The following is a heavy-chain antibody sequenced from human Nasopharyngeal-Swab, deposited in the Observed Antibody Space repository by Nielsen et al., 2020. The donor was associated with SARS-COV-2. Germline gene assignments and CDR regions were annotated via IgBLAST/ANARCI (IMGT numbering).Heavy chain of an antibody. CDR1: GFTFSSYN. D-gene: IGHD3-3*01. J-gene: IGHJ5*02. CDR3: ARGDVTIFGVVGWFDP. CDR2: ISSSGSTI. Sequence: GESLKISCAASGFTFSSYNMNWVRQAPGKGLEWVSYISSSGSTIYYADSVKGRFTISRDIAKNSLYLQMNSLRAEDTAVYYCARGDVTIFGVVGWFDPWGQGTLVTVSS. V-gene: IGHV3-48*01.